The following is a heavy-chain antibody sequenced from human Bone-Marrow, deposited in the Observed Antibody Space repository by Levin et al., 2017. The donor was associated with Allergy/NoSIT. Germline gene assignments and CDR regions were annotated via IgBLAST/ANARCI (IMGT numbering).Heavy chain of an antibody. J-gene: IGHJ4*02. V-gene: IGHV3-21*01. CDR2: ISSRSSFI. D-gene: IGHD3-22*01. CDR3: ARARNYYDISGPDF. CDR1: GFSFNSYD. Sequence: PGGSLRLSCEASGFSFNSYDMHWVRQAPGKGLEWVSSISSRSSFIYYPDSVRGRFTISRDNAKNSLYLQMNSLRAEDTAVYYCARARNYYDISGPDFWGQGTLVTVSS.